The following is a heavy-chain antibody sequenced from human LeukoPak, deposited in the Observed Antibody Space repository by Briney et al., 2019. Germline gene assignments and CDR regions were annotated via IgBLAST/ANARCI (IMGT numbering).Heavy chain of an antibody. CDR2: INPNSGGT. CDR1: GYTFTGYY. V-gene: IGHV1-2*02. CDR3: ALAAAGLNYFDP. Sequence: ASVKVSCKASGYTFTGYYMHWVRQAPGQGLEWMGWINPNSGGTNYAQNFQGRVTMTRDTSISTAYMDLSRLRSDDTAVYYCALAAAGLNYFDPWGQGTLVTVSS. J-gene: IGHJ5*02. D-gene: IGHD6-13*01.